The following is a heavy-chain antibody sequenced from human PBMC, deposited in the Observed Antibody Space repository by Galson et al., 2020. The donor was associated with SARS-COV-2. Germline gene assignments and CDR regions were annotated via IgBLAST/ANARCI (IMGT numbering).Heavy chain of an antibody. CDR3: ARAPQQYYYYGMDV. Sequence: GGSLRLSCAASGFTVSSNYMSWVRQAPGKGLEWVSVIYSGGSTYYADSVKGRFTISRDNSKNTLYLQMNSLRAEDTAVYYCARAPQQYYYYGMDVWGQGTTVTVSS. CDR1: GFTVSSNY. CDR2: IYSGGST. J-gene: IGHJ6*02. V-gene: IGHV3-53*01.